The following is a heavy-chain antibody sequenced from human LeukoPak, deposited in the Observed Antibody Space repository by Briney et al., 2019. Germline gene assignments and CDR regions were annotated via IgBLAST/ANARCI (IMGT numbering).Heavy chain of an antibody. D-gene: IGHD3-22*01. CDR3: AKGYSYDSSGYYPLSYLDY. V-gene: IGHV3-23*01. J-gene: IGHJ4*02. Sequence: GGSLILSSSTSACTFISYGMSCFRQAPGEGLQWCSAISGSGGSTYYADSVKGRFTISRDNSKDTLYLQMNSLRAEDTAVYYCAKGYSYDSSGYYPLSYLDYWGQGTLVTVSS. CDR2: ISGSGGST. CDR1: ACTFISYG.